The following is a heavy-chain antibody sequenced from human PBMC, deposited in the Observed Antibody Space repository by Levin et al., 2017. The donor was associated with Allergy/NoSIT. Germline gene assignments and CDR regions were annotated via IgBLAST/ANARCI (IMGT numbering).Heavy chain of an antibody. V-gene: IGHV3-33*01. CDR2: IWYDGSNK. CDR1: GFTFSSYG. J-gene: IGHJ4*02. Sequence: SCAASGFTFSSYGMHWVRQAPGKGLEWVAVIWYDGSNKYYADSVKGRFTISRDNSKNTLYLQMNSLRAEDTAVYYCARGSGYDLGFDYWGQGTLVTVSS. CDR3: ARGSGYDLGFDY. D-gene: IGHD5-12*01.